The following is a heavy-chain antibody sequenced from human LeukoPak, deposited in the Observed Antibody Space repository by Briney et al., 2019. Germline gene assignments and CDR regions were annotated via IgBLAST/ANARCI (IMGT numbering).Heavy chain of an antibody. J-gene: IGHJ4*02. CDR2: IYYSGNT. Sequence: PSETLSLLFTVFGGSIYSFDDSWVRQPPGKGLEWIGYIYYSGNTKSNPSLKSRVTISVDTSKNQFSLKLSSVTAADTAVYYCARHGTDYTGNFNYWGQRTLVTVSS. CDR1: GGSIYSFD. V-gene: IGHV4-59*08. CDR3: ARHGTDYTGNFNY. D-gene: IGHD4-23*01.